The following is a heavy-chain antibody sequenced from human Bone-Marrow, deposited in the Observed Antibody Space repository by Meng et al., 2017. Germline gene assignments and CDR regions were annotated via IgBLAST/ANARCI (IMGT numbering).Heavy chain of an antibody. CDR3: ARCDTAMVLDDYFDY. J-gene: IGHJ4*02. Sequence: GGSLRLSCAASGFTFSSYWISWVRQAPGKGLEWVANIKQDGSEKYYVDSVKGRFTISRDNAKNSLYLQMNSLRAEDTAVYYCARCDTAMVLDDYFDYWGQGTLVTVSS. CDR1: GFTFSSYW. CDR2: IKQDGSEK. D-gene: IGHD5-18*01. V-gene: IGHV3-7*01.